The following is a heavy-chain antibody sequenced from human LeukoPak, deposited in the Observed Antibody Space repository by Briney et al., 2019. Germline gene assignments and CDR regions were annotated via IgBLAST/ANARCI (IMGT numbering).Heavy chain of an antibody. CDR1: GGTFSSYA. Sequence: ASVKVSCKASGGTFSSYAISWVRQAPGQGLEWMGGIIPIFGTANYAQKFQGRVTITADKSTSTAYMELSSLRSEDTAVYYCARDRKRWLHEAAHAFDIWGQGTMVTVSS. D-gene: IGHD5-24*01. J-gene: IGHJ3*02. CDR3: ARDRKRWLHEAAHAFDI. V-gene: IGHV1-69*06. CDR2: IIPIFGTA.